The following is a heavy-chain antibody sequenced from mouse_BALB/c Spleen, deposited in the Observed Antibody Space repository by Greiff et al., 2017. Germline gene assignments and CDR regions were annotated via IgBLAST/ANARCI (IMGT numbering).Heavy chain of an antibody. CDR2: INPSNGGT. D-gene: IGHD2-14*01. CDR3: TRGAYYRYDGAMDY. CDR1: GYTFTSYY. V-gene: IGHV1S81*02. J-gene: IGHJ4*01. Sequence: QVQLKQSGAELVKPGASVKLSCKASGYTFTSYYMYWVKQRPGQGLEWIGEINPSNGGTNFNEKFKSKATLTVDKSSSTAYMQLSSLTSEDSAVYYCTRGAYYRYDGAMDYWGQGTSVTVSS.